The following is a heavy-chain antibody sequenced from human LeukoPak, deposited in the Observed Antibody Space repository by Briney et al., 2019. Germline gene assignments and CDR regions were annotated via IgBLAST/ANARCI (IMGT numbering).Heavy chain of an antibody. V-gene: IGHV3-11*03. J-gene: IGHJ4*02. CDR3: AKRHPTASPGTYYFDY. Sequence: PGGSLRLSCAASGFTFSDYYMNWIRQAPGKGLEWVSKISSSSTSTTYADSVKGRFTISRDNSKNTLSLQMNSLRAEDTAVYYCAKRHPTASPGTYYFDYWGQGTLVTVSS. CDR2: ISSSSTST. D-gene: IGHD6-13*01. CDR1: GFTFSDYY.